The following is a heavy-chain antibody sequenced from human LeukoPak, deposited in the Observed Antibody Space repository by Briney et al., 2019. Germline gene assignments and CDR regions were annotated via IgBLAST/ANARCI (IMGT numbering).Heavy chain of an antibody. CDR2: ISYDGSNK. D-gene: IGHD2-15*01. Sequence: GGSLRLSCAASGFTFSSYAMHWVRQAPGKGLEWVAVISYDGSNKYYADSVKGRFTISGDNSKNTLYLQMGSLRAEDMAVYYCAREWSPYPRWYYYYYYMDVWGKGTTVTISS. CDR1: GFTFSSYA. V-gene: IGHV3-30*14. J-gene: IGHJ6*03. CDR3: AREWSPYPRWYYYYYYMDV.